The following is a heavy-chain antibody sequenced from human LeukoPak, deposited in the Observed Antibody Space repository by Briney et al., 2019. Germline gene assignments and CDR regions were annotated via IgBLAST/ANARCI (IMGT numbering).Heavy chain of an antibody. CDR1: GFTLSSYA. CDR2: ISGSGGST. CDR3: AKDGWPSQEQWLEYYFDY. V-gene: IGHV3-23*01. D-gene: IGHD6-19*01. Sequence: PGGSLRLSCAASGFTLSSYAMSCVRQAPGKGLEWVSAISGSGGSTYYADSVKGRFTISRDNSKNTLYLQMNSLRAEDTAVYYCAKDGWPSQEQWLEYYFDYWGQGTLVTVSS. J-gene: IGHJ4*02.